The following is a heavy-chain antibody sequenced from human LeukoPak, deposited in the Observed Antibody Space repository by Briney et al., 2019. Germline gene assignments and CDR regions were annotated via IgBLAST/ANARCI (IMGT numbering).Heavy chain of an antibody. Sequence: PGGSLRLSRAASGFTFSSYSMNWVRQAPGNGLEWVSYISSSSSTIYYADSVKGRFTISRDNAKNSLYLQMNSLRAEDTAVYYCARGRITMIVLNWFDPWGQGTLVTVSS. CDR2: ISSSSSTI. CDR1: GFTFSSYS. J-gene: IGHJ5*02. D-gene: IGHD3-22*01. V-gene: IGHV3-48*04. CDR3: ARGRITMIVLNWFDP.